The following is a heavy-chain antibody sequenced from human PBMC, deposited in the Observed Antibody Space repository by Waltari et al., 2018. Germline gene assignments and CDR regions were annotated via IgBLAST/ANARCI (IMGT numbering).Heavy chain of an antibody. J-gene: IGHJ5*02. Sequence: QVQLVQSGSELKKPGASVKVSCKASGYTFTNYAINWLRQAPGQGLELMGCINTNPGNPTYVQGFTGRFVLSLDTPVSTAYLQINSLKADDTAVYYCAREVVPAATIVVNWFDPWGQGTLVTVSS. V-gene: IGHV7-4-1*02. CDR1: GYTFTNYA. CDR2: INTNPGNP. D-gene: IGHD2-2*01. CDR3: AREVVPAATIVVNWFDP.